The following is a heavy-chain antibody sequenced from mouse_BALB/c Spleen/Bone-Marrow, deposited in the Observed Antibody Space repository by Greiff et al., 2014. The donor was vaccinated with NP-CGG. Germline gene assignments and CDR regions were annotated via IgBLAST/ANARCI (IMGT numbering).Heavy chain of an antibody. CDR3: ARGGIYYGNPQFAY. CDR2: IHPGEGDT. CDR1: GYAFSSYW. D-gene: IGHD2-1*01. V-gene: IGHV1-80*01. Sequence: QVTLKESGAELVRPGSSVKISCKASGYAFSSYWMNWVKQRPGQGLEWIGQIHPGEGDTNYNGKFKVKATLTADKSSSTANMRLSSLTSEDSAVYFCARGGIYYGNPQFAYWGRGTLVTVSA. J-gene: IGHJ3*01.